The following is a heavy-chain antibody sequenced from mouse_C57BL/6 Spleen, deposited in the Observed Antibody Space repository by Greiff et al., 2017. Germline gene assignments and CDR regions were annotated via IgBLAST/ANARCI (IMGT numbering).Heavy chain of an antibody. Sequence: QVQLQQSGAELVKPGASVKISCKASGYAFSSYWMNWVKQRPGKGLEWIGQIYPGDGDPNYNGTFKGKATLTADKSYSTAYMQRSSLTSEDSAVYCCSRGGTGIYDMDYWGQGTSVTVSS. CDR2: IYPGDGDP. J-gene: IGHJ4*01. CDR1: GYAFSSYW. CDR3: SRGGTGIYDMDY. D-gene: IGHD4-1*01. V-gene: IGHV1-80*01.